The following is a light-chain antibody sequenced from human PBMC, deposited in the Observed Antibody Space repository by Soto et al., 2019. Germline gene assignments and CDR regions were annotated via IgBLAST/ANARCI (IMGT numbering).Light chain of an antibody. V-gene: IGKV3-20*01. CDR3: QQYGSTPFT. Sequence: EIAWTQSPGTLSLSPGQIATLSCRASQSVSSNYLAWYQQKPGQAPRLLIYGASSRATGIPDRFSGSGSGTDFTVTISRMEPEDFAVYDCQQYGSTPFTFGGGTKVEIK. CDR2: GAS. CDR1: QSVSSNY. J-gene: IGKJ4*01.